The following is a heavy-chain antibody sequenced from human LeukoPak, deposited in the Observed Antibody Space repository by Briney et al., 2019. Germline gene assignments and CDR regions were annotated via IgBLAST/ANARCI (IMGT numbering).Heavy chain of an antibody. CDR2: ISAYNGNT. V-gene: IGHV1-18*01. J-gene: IGHJ6*02. D-gene: IGHD6-13*01. Sequence: ASVKVSCKASGYTFTSYGISWVRQAPGQGLEWMGWISAYNGNTNYAQKLQGRVTMTTDTSTSTAYMELRSLRSDDTAVYYCARPNSSSWPRPPLPLGGMDVWGQGTTVTVSS. CDR3: ARPNSSSWPRPPLPLGGMDV. CDR1: GYTFTSYG.